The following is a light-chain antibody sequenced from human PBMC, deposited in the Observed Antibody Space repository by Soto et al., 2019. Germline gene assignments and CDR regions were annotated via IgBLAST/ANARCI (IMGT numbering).Light chain of an antibody. CDR2: DVS. CDR1: GSDVGAYKY. V-gene: IGLV2-11*01. Sequence: QSALTQPRSVSGSPGQSVTISCTGTGSDVGAYKYVSWYQQHPGKAPKLIISDVSKRPSGVPDRFSGSKSGNTASLTVSGLQAEDEADYYCCAYAGNSVVFGGGTKLTVL. J-gene: IGLJ2*01. CDR3: CAYAGNSVV.